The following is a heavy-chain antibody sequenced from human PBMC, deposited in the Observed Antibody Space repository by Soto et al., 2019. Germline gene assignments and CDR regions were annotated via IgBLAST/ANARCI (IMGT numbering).Heavy chain of an antibody. V-gene: IGHV3-21*01. J-gene: IGHJ4*02. CDR3: ARAMTSSSSYWIY. CDR2: ISSRSSYM. CDR1: GFTFNSYS. Sequence: EVQLVESGGGLVKPGGSLRLSCEASGFTFNSYSMSWVRQAPGKGLEWVSSISSRSSYMYYADSVKGRFTISRDNAKNSMYLQMNSLRAEDTAVYFCARAMTSSSSYWIYWGQGTLVTVSS. D-gene: IGHD6-13*01.